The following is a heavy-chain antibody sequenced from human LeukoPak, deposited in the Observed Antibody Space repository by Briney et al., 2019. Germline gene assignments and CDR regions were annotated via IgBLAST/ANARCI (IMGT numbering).Heavy chain of an antibody. CDR1: GFTVSSNY. D-gene: IGHD6-13*01. V-gene: IGHV3-53*01. J-gene: IGHJ4*02. CDR3: ARLSSSSWPCFDY. CDR2: IYSGGST. Sequence: GGSLRLSCAASGFTVSSNYMSWVRQAPGKGLEWVSVIYSGGSTYYADSVKGRFTISRDNSKNTLYLQMNSLRAEDTAVYYCARLSSSSWPCFDYWGRGTLVTVSS.